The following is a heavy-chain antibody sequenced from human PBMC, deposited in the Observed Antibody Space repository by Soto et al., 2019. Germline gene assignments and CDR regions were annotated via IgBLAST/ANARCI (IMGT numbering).Heavy chain of an antibody. Sequence: PGGSLRLSCAASGFTFSNYAMSWVRQAPGKGLEWVSTVSSSGGSTYYSESVEGRFTISRDTSKNTLYLQMNALRVDDTATYYCAKDLSAIALAGTGYYYGMDVWGQGTTVTVSS. CDR3: AKDLSAIALAGTGYYYGMDV. CDR2: VSSSGGST. D-gene: IGHD6-19*01. J-gene: IGHJ6*02. CDR1: GFTFSNYA. V-gene: IGHV3-23*01.